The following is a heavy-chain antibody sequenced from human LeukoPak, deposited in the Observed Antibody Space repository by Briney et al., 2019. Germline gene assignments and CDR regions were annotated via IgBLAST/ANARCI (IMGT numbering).Heavy chain of an antibody. D-gene: IGHD2-2*02. J-gene: IGHJ4*02. CDR2: IRYDGSNK. CDR1: GFTFSSYG. CDR3: AKDRIAVVPAAIGY. Sequence: PGGSLRLSCAASGFTFSSYGMHWVRQAPGKGLEWVAFIRYDGSNKYYADSVKGRFTISRDNSKNTLYLQMNSLRGEDTAVYYCAKDRIAVVPAAIGYWGQGTLVTVSS. V-gene: IGHV3-30*02.